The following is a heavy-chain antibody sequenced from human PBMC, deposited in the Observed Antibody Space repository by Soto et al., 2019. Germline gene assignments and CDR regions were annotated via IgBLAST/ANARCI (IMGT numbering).Heavy chain of an antibody. Sequence: QVQLVQSGAEVKKPGSSVKVSCKASGGTFSSYAISWVRQAPVQGLEWMGGIIPIFGTANYAQKFQGRVTITADESTSTAHMELSSLRSEDTAVYYCARGFYCSGGSCYYYYGMDVWGQGTTVTVSS. CDR2: IIPIFGTA. CDR3: ARGFYCSGGSCYYYYGMDV. V-gene: IGHV1-69*01. J-gene: IGHJ6*02. D-gene: IGHD2-15*01. CDR1: GGTFSSYA.